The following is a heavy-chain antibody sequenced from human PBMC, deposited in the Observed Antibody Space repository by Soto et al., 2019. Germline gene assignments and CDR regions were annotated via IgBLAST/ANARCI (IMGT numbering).Heavy chain of an antibody. CDR1: GGSISSGDYY. CDR2: IYYSGST. V-gene: IGHV4-30-4*01. J-gene: IGHJ5*02. Sequence: PSETLSLTCTVSGGSISSGDYYWSWIRQPPGKGLEWIGYIYYSGSTYYNPSLKSRVTISVDTSKNQFSLKLSSVTAADTAVYYCARGVVVPAAPDNTWFDPWGQGTLVTVSS. D-gene: IGHD2-2*01. CDR3: ARGVVVPAAPDNTWFDP.